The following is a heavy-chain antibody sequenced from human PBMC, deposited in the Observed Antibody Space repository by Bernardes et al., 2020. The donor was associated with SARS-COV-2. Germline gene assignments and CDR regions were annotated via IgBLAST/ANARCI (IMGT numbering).Heavy chain of an antibody. CDR3: ARIYMVRGMISALGAGDPGYYFDY. J-gene: IGHJ4*02. CDR1: GFSLSNPRMG. CDR2: IFSNGEK. Sequence: SGPTLVKPTETLTLTCTVSGFSLSNPRMGVSWIRQPPGKALEWLAHIFSNGEKSYRTSLRSRLSIPNDTSKSQVVLSVTNVAPVDPDTYFCARIYMVRGMISALGAGDPGYYFDYWGQGTLVPVSS. D-gene: IGHD3-10*01. V-gene: IGHV2-26*01.